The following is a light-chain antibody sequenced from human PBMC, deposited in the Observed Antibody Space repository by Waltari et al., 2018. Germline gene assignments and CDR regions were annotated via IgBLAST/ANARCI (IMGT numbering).Light chain of an antibody. CDR3: QVWDDSNNSGV. V-gene: IGLV3-21*02. Sequence: SYVLTQTPSVPLAPGQTALITFGAAKIQTKTVLWYQLQPGPAPVLVLFYDSDRPPGIPDRFSGSNSGNTATLTSSRVEDDDEADYFCQVWDDSNNSGVFGGGTKLTVL. CDR2: YDS. CDR1: KIQTKT. J-gene: IGLJ2*01.